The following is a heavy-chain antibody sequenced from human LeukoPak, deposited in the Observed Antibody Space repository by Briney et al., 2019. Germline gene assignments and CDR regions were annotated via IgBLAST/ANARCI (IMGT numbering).Heavy chain of an antibody. D-gene: IGHD6-13*01. CDR2: ISGSGGST. J-gene: IGHJ4*02. CDR1: GFTFSSYA. V-gene: IGHV3-23*01. CDR3: AKTLFSPGYSSSWTLFDY. Sequence: GGSLRLSCAASGFTFSSYAMSWVRQAPGKGLEWVSAISGSGGSTYYADSVKGRFTISRDNSKNTLYLQMNSLRAEGTAVYYCAKTLFSPGYSSSWTLFDYWGQGTLVTVSS.